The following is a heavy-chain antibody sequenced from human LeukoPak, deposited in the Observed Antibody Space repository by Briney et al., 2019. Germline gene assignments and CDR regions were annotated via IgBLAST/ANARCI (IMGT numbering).Heavy chain of an antibody. CDR3: ARIGSNAALDY. J-gene: IGHJ4*02. Sequence: GGSLRLSCAASGFTFSNYWMSWVRQAPGKGLEWVANIKQDGSEKYYVDSVKGRFTISRDNAKNSLYLQMRSLRADDTAVYYCARIGSNAALDYWGQGALVTVSS. D-gene: IGHD6-13*01. CDR2: IKQDGSEK. CDR1: GFTFSNYW. V-gene: IGHV3-7*01.